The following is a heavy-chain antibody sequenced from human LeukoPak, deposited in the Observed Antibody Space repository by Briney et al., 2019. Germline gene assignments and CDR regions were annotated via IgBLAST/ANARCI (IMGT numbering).Heavy chain of an antibody. Sequence: PGGSLRLSCAASGFTFSSYAMSWVRQAPGKGLEWVSAISGSGGSTYYADSAKGRFTISRDNSKNTLYLQMSSLRAEDTAVYYCAKGVGATRHCFDYWGQGTLVTVSS. J-gene: IGHJ4*02. CDR3: AKGVGATRHCFDY. D-gene: IGHD1-26*01. CDR2: ISGSGGST. V-gene: IGHV3-23*01. CDR1: GFTFSSYA.